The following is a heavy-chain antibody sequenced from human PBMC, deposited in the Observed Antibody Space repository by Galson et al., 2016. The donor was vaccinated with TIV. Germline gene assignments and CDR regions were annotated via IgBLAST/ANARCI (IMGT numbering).Heavy chain of an antibody. CDR1: GASITDSY. J-gene: IGHJ4*02. CDR2: MYIPGNI. V-gene: IGHV4-4*07. Sequence: LSLTCTVSGASITDSYWSWIRQPAGKGLEWIGRMYIPGNINYNPSLGNRVSMSADTSNSQFSLELSSVTAADTAVYYCAKDWWVTYTDHPFFEFWGQGILVTVSS. D-gene: IGHD2-15*01. CDR3: AKDWWVTYTDHPFFEF.